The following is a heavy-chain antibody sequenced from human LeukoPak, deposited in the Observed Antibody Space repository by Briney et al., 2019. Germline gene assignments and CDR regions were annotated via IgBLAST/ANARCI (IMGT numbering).Heavy chain of an antibody. CDR2: INPSGGST. CDR3: ARDSTYGDYPAGYFDY. J-gene: IGHJ4*02. D-gene: IGHD4-17*01. CDR1: GYTFTSYY. Sequence: ASVEVSCKASGYTFTSYYMHWVRQAPGQGLEWMGIINPSGGSTSYAQKFQGRVTMTRDTSTSTVYMELSSLRSEDTAVYYCARDSTYGDYPAGYFDYWGQGTLVTVSS. V-gene: IGHV1-46*01.